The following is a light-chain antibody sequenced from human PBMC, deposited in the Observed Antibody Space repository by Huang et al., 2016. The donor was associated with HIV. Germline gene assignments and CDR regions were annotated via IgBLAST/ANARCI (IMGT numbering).Light chain of an antibody. V-gene: IGKV1-9*01. J-gene: IGKJ5*01. CDR1: QDINTF. CDR2: GAS. CDR3: QQLTTYPIT. Sequence: IQLTQSPPSVSASVGDSVTFTCRASQDINTFLAWYQQKPGKAPQLLISGASTLRNEVPSRFRGSGSGTDFTLTISSLQPEDIATYYCQQLTTYPITFGPGTRLEIK.